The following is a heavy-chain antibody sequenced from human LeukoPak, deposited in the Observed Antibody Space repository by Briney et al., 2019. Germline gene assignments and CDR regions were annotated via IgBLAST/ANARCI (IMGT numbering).Heavy chain of an antibody. V-gene: IGHV1-18*01. Sequence: ASVKVSCKASGYTFTSYGISWVRQAPGQGLEWMGWISAYNGNTNYAQKLQGRVTMTTDTSTSTAYLELRSLRSDDTAVYYCARDPRARYCSGGSCYSNLGYFDYWGQGTLVTVSS. CDR2: ISAYNGNT. CDR1: GYTFTSYG. D-gene: IGHD2-15*01. CDR3: ARDPRARYCSGGSCYSNLGYFDY. J-gene: IGHJ4*02.